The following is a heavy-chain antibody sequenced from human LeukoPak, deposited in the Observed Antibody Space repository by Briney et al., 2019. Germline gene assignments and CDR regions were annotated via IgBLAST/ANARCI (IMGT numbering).Heavy chain of an antibody. CDR3: ARFRSNWPAYYYMDV. D-gene: IGHD6-13*01. Sequence: SETLSLTCTVSSGSISTSNYYWGWVRQPPGKALEWIGNIFYSGSTYYSPSLKSRVTISLDTSRNQFSLKLNSVTAADTAVYYCARFRSNWPAYYYMDVWGKGTTVTISS. V-gene: IGHV4-39*07. CDR1: SGSISTSNYY. CDR2: IFYSGST. J-gene: IGHJ6*03.